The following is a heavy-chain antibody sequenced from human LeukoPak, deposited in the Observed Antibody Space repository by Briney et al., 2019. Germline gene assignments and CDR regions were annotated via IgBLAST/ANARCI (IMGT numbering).Heavy chain of an antibody. D-gene: IGHD1-7*01. CDR1: GYTFTNYG. Sequence: ASVKVSCKASGYTFTNYGVSWVRQATGQGLEWMGWMNSGSGDTAYAQKFQGRVTFTRDTSISTAYMELSSLRSEDTAVYYCARVWVIGGTARAEKYFDSWGQGTLVTVSS. CDR2: MNSGSGDT. V-gene: IGHV1-8*03. J-gene: IGHJ4*02. CDR3: ARVWVIGGTARAEKYFDS.